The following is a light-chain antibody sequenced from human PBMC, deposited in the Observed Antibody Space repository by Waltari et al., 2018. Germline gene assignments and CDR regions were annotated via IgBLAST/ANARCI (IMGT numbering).Light chain of an antibody. Sequence: SYELTQPPAVSVSPGQTARITCSGSALPRKHAYWYHQKSGQVPLLVIYEDNRRPSGIPERFSGSSSGTKATLTITGAQADDEGDYYCYSTDSGGDHRGVFVGGTRLTVL. J-gene: IGLJ3*02. CDR3: YSTDSGGDHRGV. CDR1: ALPRKH. V-gene: IGLV3-10*01. CDR2: EDN.